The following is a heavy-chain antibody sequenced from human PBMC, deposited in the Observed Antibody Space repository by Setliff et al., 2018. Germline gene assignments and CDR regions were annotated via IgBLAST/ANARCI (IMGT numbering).Heavy chain of an antibody. Sequence: PPGKGLEWIGNIHTSGTNYNPSLKSRVTISVDTSKNQISLSLSSVTAADTAVFYCARGRGYSNTWYGLPYFDCWGQGTLVTVSS. V-gene: IGHV4-4*08. CDR2: IHTSGT. D-gene: IGHD6-13*01. J-gene: IGHJ4*02. CDR3: ARGRGYSNTWYGLPYFDC.